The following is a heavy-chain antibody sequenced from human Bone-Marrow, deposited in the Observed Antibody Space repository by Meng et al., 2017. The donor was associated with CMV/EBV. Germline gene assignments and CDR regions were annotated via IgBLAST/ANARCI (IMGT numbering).Heavy chain of an antibody. CDR2: INPNSGGT. D-gene: IGHD4-11*01. CDR1: GGTFTGYY. CDR3: ARDWDYSNGPFDY. V-gene: IGHV1-2*02. Sequence: ASVKVSCKASGGTFTGYYMHWVRQAPGQGLEWMGWINPNSGGTNYAQKFQGRVTMTRDTSISTAYMELSRLRSDDTAVYYCARDWDYSNGPFDYWGQGTLVTVSS. J-gene: IGHJ4*02.